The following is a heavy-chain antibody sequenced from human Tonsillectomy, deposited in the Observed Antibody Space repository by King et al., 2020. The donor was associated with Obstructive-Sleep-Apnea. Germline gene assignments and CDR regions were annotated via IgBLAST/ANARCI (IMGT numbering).Heavy chain of an antibody. CDR2: IFPGDSDT. J-gene: IGHJ4*02. Sequence: QLVQSGAEVKKPGESLKISCKGSGYSFTNYWIGWVRQMPGKGLEWMGIIFPGDSDTRYSPSFQGQVTISTDKSISTAYVQWSSLKASDTAMYYCARRVGGRAVAGTAYYFDYWGQGTLVTVSS. CDR3: ARRVGGRAVAGTAYYFDY. V-gene: IGHV5-51*01. CDR1: GYSFTNYW. D-gene: IGHD6-19*01.